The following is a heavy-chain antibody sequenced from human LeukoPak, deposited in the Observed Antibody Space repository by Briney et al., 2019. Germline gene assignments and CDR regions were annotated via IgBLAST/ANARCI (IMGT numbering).Heavy chain of an antibody. CDR1: GFTFSSYW. V-gene: IGHV3-7*03. Sequence: GGSLRLSCAASGFTFSSYWMSWVRQAPGKGLEWVTNIKQDGSEKYYVDSVKGRFTISRDNAKNSLYLQMNSLRAEDTALYYCARDGERVFHTKYYFDYWGQGTLVTVSS. J-gene: IGHJ4*02. D-gene: IGHD7-27*01. CDR2: IKQDGSEK. CDR3: ARDGERVFHTKYYFDY.